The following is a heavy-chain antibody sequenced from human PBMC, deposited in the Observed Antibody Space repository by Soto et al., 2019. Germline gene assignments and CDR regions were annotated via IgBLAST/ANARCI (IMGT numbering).Heavy chain of an antibody. CDR2: TYYRSKWYN. D-gene: IGHD5-18*01. CDR3: ARDRTAPVTYYYYGMDV. CDR1: GDSVSSNSAA. V-gene: IGHV6-1*01. Sequence: KQSQTLSLTCAISGDSVSSNSAAWNWIRQSPSRGLEWLGRTYYRSKWYNDYAVSVKSRITINPDTSKNQFSLQLNSVTPEDTAVYYCARDRTAPVTYYYYGMDVWGQGTTVTVSS. J-gene: IGHJ6*02.